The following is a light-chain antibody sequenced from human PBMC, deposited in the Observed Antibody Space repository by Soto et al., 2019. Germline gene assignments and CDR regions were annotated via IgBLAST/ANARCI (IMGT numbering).Light chain of an antibody. CDR1: QDISSS. CDR3: QQANSFPWA. J-gene: IGKJ1*01. V-gene: IGKV1-12*02. Sequence: DIPMTQSPSSVSASVGDRVTITCRASQDISSSLAWYQQKPGKAPELLIYGASKLQTGVPSRFSGGGSGTEFTLTISSLQREDFATYFCQQANSFPWAFGQGSRVEI. CDR2: GAS.